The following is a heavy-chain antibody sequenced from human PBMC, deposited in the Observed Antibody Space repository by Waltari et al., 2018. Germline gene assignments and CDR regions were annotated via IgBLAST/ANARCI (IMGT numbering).Heavy chain of an antibody. V-gene: IGHV3-23*01. CDR2: ISGSGGST. J-gene: IGHJ4*02. CDR1: GFTFSSYA. Sequence: EVQLLESGGGLVQPGGSLRLSCAASGFTFSSYALSWVRQAPGKGLEWVSAISGSGGSTYYADSVKGRFTISRDNSKNTLYLQMNSLRAEDTAVYYCAKLIAAAGYFDYWGQGTLVTVSS. CDR3: AKLIAAAGYFDY. D-gene: IGHD6-13*01.